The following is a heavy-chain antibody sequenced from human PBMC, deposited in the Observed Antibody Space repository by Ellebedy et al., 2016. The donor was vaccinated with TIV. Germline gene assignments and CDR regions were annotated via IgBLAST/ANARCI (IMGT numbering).Heavy chain of an antibody. CDR1: GYTFTNYY. V-gene: IGHV1-18*04. CDR3: ARDPEGDV. Sequence: ASVKVSCXASGYTFTNYYLHWVRQAPGQGLEWMGWISAYNGNTNYAQKLQGRVTMTTDTSTSTAYMELRSLRSDDTAVYYCARDPEGDVWGQGTTVTVSS. J-gene: IGHJ6*02. CDR2: ISAYNGNT.